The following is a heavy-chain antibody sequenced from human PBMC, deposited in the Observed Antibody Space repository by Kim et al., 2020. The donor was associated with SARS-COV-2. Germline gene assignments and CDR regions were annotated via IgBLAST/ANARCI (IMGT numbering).Heavy chain of an antibody. V-gene: IGHV4-39*01. J-gene: IGHJ4*02. CDR3: ARLGRYYGSGSYYQYYFDY. D-gene: IGHD3-10*01. Sequence: SRVTISVDTSKNQFSLKLSSVTAADTAVYYCARLGRYYGSGSYYQYYFDYWGQGTLVTVSS.